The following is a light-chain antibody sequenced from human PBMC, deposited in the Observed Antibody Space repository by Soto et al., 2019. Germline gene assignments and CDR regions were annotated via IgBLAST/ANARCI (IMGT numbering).Light chain of an antibody. V-gene: IGKV1-27*01. J-gene: IGKJ1*01. CDR3: QQYGISPT. CDR2: AAS. CDR1: QDIRNF. Sequence: DIQMTQSPTSLSASVGDRVTITCRASQDIRNFVAWYQQKPGKAPKLLIYAASTLQSGVPSRFSGSGSGTDFTLTISRLEPVDFAVYYCQQYGISPTFGQGTKVEIK.